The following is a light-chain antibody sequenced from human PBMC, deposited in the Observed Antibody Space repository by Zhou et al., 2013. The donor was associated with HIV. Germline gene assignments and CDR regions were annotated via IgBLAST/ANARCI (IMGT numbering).Light chain of an antibody. CDR3: QQSYITPPFT. Sequence: GDRVTITCRASQTISTYLNWYRQKPGKVPELLIYAASNLQSGVPSRFSGSGSGTEFTLIISSLQPEDFATYYCQQSYITPPFTFGPGTRLEIK. CDR1: QTISTY. CDR2: AAS. V-gene: IGKV1-39*01. J-gene: IGKJ5*01.